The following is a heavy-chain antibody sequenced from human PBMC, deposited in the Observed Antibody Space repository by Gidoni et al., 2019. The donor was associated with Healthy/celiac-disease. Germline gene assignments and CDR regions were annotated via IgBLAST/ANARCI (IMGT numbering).Heavy chain of an antibody. D-gene: IGHD3-3*02. CDR1: GYTFTSYY. Sequence: QVQLVQSGAEVKKPGASVKVSCKASGYTFTSYYMHWVRQAPGQGLEWMGRINPSGGSTSYAQKFQGRVTMTRDTSTSTVYMELSSLRSEDTAVYYCARGGIGLDYYYGMDVWGQGTTVTVSS. J-gene: IGHJ6*02. CDR2: INPSGGST. V-gene: IGHV1-46*01. CDR3: ARGGIGLDYYYGMDV.